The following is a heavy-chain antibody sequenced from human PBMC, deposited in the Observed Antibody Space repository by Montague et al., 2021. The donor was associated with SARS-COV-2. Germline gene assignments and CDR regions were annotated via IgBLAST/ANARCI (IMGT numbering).Heavy chain of an antibody. J-gene: IGHJ4*02. D-gene: IGHD4-17*01. CDR1: GFPFGAYG. CDR2: ITWNSVTT. CDR3: VRGDYGEPFDN. Sequence: RLSCAASGFPFGAYGMSLIRQVPGRGLAWVSGITWNSVTTDYADSVRGRFTISRDNAKNSLYLQMNNLRVEDAALYYCVRGDYGEPFDNWGPGTLVTVSS. V-gene: IGHV3-20*04.